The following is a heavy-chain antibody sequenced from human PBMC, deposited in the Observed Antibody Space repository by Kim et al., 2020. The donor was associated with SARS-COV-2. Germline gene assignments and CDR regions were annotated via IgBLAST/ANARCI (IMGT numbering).Heavy chain of an antibody. Sequence: GGSLRLSCTASGFTFGDYAMSWVRQAPGKGLEWVGFIRSKAYGGTTEYAASVKGRFTISRDDSKSIAYLQMNSLKTEDTAVYYCTRDRMGGYSYGYRIFDYWGQGTLVTVSA. CDR2: IRSKAYGGTT. V-gene: IGHV3-49*04. CDR1: GFTFGDYA. J-gene: IGHJ4*02. D-gene: IGHD5-18*01. CDR3: TRDRMGGYSYGYRIFDY.